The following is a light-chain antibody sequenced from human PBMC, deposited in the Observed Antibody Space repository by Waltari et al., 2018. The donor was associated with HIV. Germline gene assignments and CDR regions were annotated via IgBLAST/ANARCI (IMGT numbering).Light chain of an antibody. CDR1: RSAGGSYNL. J-gene: IGLJ3*02. CDR3: NSYATGSAWV. V-gene: IGLV2-23*02. Sequence: QSALTQPASVSGSPGQSITISCPGTRSAGGSYNLVSWYQQHPGKAPKLMIYEVTKRPSGVSNRFSGSKSGNTASLTISGLQAEDEADYYCNSYATGSAWVFGGGTKLTVL. CDR2: EVT.